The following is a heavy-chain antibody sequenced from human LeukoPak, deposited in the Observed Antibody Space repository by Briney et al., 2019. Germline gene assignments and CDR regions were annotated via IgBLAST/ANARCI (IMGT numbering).Heavy chain of an antibody. CDR2: IYYSGST. Sequence: SETLSLTCTVSGGSISSYYWSWIQQPPGKGLEWIGYIYYSGSTNYNPSLKSRVTISADTSKNQFSLKLSSVTAADTAVYYCARGRVAAAAVTIHFDYWGQGTLVTVSS. J-gene: IGHJ4*02. CDR3: ARGRVAAAAVTIHFDY. V-gene: IGHV4-59*12. CDR1: GGSISSYY. D-gene: IGHD6-13*01.